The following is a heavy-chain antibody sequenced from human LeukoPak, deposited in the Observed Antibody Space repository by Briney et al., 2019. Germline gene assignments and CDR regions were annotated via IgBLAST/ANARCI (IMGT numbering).Heavy chain of an antibody. CDR3: ARAHSSTWFPWEYFDY. CDR1: GLTFSSFE. CDR2: ISGSGNTS. V-gene: IGHV3-48*03. J-gene: IGHJ4*02. D-gene: IGHD6-13*01. Sequence: GGSLRLSCAASGLTFSSFEMNWVRQAPGKGLEWVSYISGSGNTSLYADSVKGRFTISRDNAKNSLYLQMNSLRAEDTAVYYCARAHSSTWFPWEYFDYWGQGTLVTVSS.